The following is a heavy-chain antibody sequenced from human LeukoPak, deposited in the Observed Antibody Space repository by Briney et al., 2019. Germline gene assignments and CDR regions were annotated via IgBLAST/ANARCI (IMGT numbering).Heavy chain of an antibody. V-gene: IGHV3-23*01. Sequence: GGSLRLSCAASGFTFSSYATSWVRQAPGKGLEWVSSITSSGAATYYADSAKGRFTISRDNSDNTLYLQMNSLRAEDTAVYYCAKDRPNYYGSNGHYYKLNGDCWGQGTLVTVSS. CDR2: ITSSGAAT. CDR3: AKDRPNYYGSNGHYYKLNGDC. J-gene: IGHJ4*02. CDR1: GFTFSSYA. D-gene: IGHD3-22*01.